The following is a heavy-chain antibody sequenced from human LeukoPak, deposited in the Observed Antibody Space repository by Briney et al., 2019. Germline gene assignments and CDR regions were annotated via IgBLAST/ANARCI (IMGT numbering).Heavy chain of an antibody. D-gene: IGHD3-10*01. CDR2: IYYSGST. J-gene: IGHJ3*02. CDR1: GGSISSYY. CDR3: AREKGFGELFRGVFDI. V-gene: IGHV4-59*01. Sequence: SETLSLTCTVSGGSISSYYWSWLRQPPGKGLEWIGYIYYSGSTNYNPSLKSRVTISVDTSKNQFSLKLSSVTAADTAVYYCAREKGFGELFRGVFDIWGQGTMVTVSS.